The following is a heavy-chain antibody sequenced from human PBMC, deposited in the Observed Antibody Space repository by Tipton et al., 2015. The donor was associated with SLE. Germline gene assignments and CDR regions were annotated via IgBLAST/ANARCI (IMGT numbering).Heavy chain of an antibody. Sequence: TLSLTCSVSGGSISSNYWIWIRQPPGKGLEWIGYMSDGVGTNHNPSLKSRVTISVDPAKNQFSLKLTPVTAADTAVYYCARGMLTWRGAIIGVDVWGQGTSVNVSS. V-gene: IGHV4-59*08. CDR2: MSDGVGT. CDR3: ARGMLTWRGAIIGVDV. CDR1: GGSISSNY. J-gene: IGHJ6*02. D-gene: IGHD2-8*01.